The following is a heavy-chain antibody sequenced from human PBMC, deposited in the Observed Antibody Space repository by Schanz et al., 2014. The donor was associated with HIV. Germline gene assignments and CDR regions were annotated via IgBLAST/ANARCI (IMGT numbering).Heavy chain of an antibody. CDR2: IIPIFGTS. V-gene: IGHV1-69*01. CDR1: GVTFSNYG. Sequence: QVQLVQSGAEVKKPGSSVKVSCKASGVTFSNYGINWVRQAPGQGLEWMGGIIPIFGTSNYAQKFQGRVTITADESTSTAYMELSSLRSEDTAVYYCARGARDCTNGVCGGYYFDYWGQGTLVTVSS. CDR3: ARGARDCTNGVCGGYYFDY. J-gene: IGHJ4*02. D-gene: IGHD2-8*01.